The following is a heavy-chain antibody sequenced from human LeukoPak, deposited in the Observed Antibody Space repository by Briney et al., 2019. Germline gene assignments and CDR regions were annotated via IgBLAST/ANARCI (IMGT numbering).Heavy chain of an antibody. V-gene: IGHV3-11*06. Sequence: GGSLRLSCAASGFSFSDYYMSWIRQAPGKGLEWVSCISSRSSYIYYADSVKGRFTISRDNAKNSLYLQMNSLRAEDTAVYYCARAPGWNSGSSGYSDYWGQGTLVTVSS. J-gene: IGHJ4*02. CDR3: ARAPGWNSGSSGYSDY. CDR2: ISSRSSYI. CDR1: GFSFSDYY. D-gene: IGHD3-22*01.